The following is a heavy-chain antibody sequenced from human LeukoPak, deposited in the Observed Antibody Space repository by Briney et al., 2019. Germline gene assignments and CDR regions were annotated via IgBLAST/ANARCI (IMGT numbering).Heavy chain of an antibody. CDR3: AKDRSEPYGDYVFGWFDP. J-gene: IGHJ5*02. Sequence: GGSLRLSCAASGFTFSSYAMSWVRQAPGKGLEWASAISGSGGSTYYADSVKGRFTISRDNSKNTLYLQMNSLRAEDTAVYYCAKDRSEPYGDYVFGWFDPWGQGTLVTVSS. D-gene: IGHD4-17*01. V-gene: IGHV3-23*01. CDR2: ISGSGGST. CDR1: GFTFSSYA.